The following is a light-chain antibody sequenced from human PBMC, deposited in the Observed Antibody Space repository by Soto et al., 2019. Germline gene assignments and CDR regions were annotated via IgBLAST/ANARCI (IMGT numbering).Light chain of an antibody. CDR1: QSVTSSY. Sequence: EIVLTQSPGTLSLSPGERATLSCRASQSVTSSYLAWYQQKPGQAPRLLIYGASRRATGIPDRFSGSGSGTDFILTISRLEPEDFAVYYCQQYGSTPVTFGKGTKVDIK. J-gene: IGKJ1*01. CDR3: QQYGSTPVT. V-gene: IGKV3-20*01. CDR2: GAS.